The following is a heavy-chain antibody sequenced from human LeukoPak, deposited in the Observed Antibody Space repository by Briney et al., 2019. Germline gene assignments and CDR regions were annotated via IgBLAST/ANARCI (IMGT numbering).Heavy chain of an antibody. V-gene: IGHV1-69*04. CDR1: GGTFSSYA. CDR3: ARGGDITMVRGVNPYYYGMDV. J-gene: IGHJ6*02. D-gene: IGHD3-10*01. CDR2: IIPILGIA. Sequence: SVKVSCKASGGTFSSYAISWVRQAPGQGLEWIGRIIPILGIANYAQKFQGRVTITADKSTSTAYMELSSLRSEDTAVYYCARGGDITMVRGVNPYYYGMDVWGQGTTFTVSS.